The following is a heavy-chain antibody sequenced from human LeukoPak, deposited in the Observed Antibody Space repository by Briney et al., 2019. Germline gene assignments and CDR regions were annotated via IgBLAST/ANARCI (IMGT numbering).Heavy chain of an antibody. J-gene: IGHJ3*02. V-gene: IGHV4-59*08. Sequence: PSETLSLTCTVSGGSISSYYWSWIRQPPGKGLEWIGYIYYSGSTNYNPSLKSRVTISVDTSKNQFSLKLSSVTAADTAVYYCARYCSSTSCYRGAFDIWGQGTMVTVSS. CDR3: ARYCSSTSCYRGAFDI. CDR1: GGSISSYY. CDR2: IYYSGST. D-gene: IGHD2-2*01.